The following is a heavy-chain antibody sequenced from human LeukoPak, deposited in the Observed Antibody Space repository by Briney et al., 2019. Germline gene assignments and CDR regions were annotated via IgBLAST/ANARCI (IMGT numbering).Heavy chain of an antibody. V-gene: IGHV4-34*01. CDR1: GGSFSGYY. J-gene: IGHJ6*03. D-gene: IGHD1-26*01. CDR3: ARDRHNIVGATGSMDV. CDR2: VYHTGST. Sequence: SETLSLTCAVYGGSFSGYYWSCIRQPPGKWLEWIGEVYHTGSTNYNPSLKSRVTMSVDTSKNQFSLKLSSVTAADTAVYYCARDRHNIVGATGSMDVWGKGTTVTISS.